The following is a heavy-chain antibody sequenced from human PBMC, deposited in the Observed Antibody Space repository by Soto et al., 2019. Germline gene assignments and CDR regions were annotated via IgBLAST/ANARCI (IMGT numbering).Heavy chain of an antibody. CDR3: ARHLTYCSAGSCYSDFPYYGMDV. CDR1: GGSISSYY. Sequence: PSETLSLTCTVSGGSISSYYWSWIRQPPGKGLEWIGYIYYSGSTNYNPSLKSRVTISVDTSKNQFSLKLESVTAADTAVYYCARHLTYCSAGSCYSDFPYYGMDVWGQGTTVTVSS. J-gene: IGHJ6*02. CDR2: IYYSGST. V-gene: IGHV4-59*08. D-gene: IGHD2-15*01.